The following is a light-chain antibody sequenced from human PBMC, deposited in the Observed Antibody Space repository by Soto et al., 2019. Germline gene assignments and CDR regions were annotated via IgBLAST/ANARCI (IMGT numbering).Light chain of an antibody. J-gene: IGKJ4*01. CDR3: QQYAGSPLT. CDR2: AAS. CDR1: QSVSSTY. V-gene: IGKV3-20*01. Sequence: EIVLTQSPGTLSLSPGERATLSCRASQSVSSTYLAWYQQKPGQAPRLLIYAASSRAPGIPDRFSGSGSGTDFTLTISRLGPEDFAVYFCQQYAGSPLTFGGGTKVEIK.